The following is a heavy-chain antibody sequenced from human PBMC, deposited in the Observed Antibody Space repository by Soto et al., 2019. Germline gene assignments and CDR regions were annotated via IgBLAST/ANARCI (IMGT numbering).Heavy chain of an antibody. J-gene: IGHJ5*02. CDR3: AKEVVAGTNWFDP. V-gene: IGHV4-34*01. CDR2: INHGGHT. D-gene: IGHD2-15*01. Sequence: SETLSLTCAVSDGSFTDSYWSWIRQPPGKGLEWIGEINHGGHTNYNPSLKSRVTISVDASKTQFSLNLTSLTAADTAVYYCAKEVVAGTNWFDPWGQGTLVTVS. CDR1: DGSFTDSY.